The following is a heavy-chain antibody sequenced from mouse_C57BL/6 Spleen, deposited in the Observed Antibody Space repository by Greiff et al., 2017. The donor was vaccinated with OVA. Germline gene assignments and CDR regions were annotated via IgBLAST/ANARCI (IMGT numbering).Heavy chain of an antibody. Sequence: QVQLQQSGPGLVQPSQCLSITCPVSGFSLTSYGVHWVRPSPGKGLEWLGVLWRGGCTAYNAAFMSRLSITKDNSKSQVVIKMNSLQADDTAIYYCASRMITCAMDDWGQGTSVTVSS. CDR1: GFSLTSYG. CDR3: ASRMITCAMDD. D-gene: IGHD2-3*01. CDR2: LWRGGCT. V-gene: IGHV2-5*01. J-gene: IGHJ4*01.